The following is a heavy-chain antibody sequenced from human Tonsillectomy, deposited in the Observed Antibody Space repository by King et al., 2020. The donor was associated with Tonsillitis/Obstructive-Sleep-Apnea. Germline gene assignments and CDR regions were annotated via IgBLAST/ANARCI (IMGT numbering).Heavy chain of an antibody. CDR1: GFTFSSYA. J-gene: IGHJ4*02. Sequence: VQLVESGGGVVQPGRSLRLSCAASGFTFSSYAMHWVRQAPGKGLEWVAVISYDGSNKYYADSVKGRFTISRDNSKNTLYLQMNSLRAEDTAVYYCARAPPLTAMGPLVGTEWGQGTLVTVSS. D-gene: IGHD5-18*01. CDR2: ISYDGSNK. CDR3: ARAPPLTAMGPLVGTE. V-gene: IGHV3-30*04.